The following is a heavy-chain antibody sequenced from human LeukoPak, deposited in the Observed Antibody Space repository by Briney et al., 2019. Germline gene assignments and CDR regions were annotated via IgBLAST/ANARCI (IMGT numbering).Heavy chain of an antibody. V-gene: IGHV1-18*04. D-gene: IGHD4-23*01. Sequence: ASVKVSCKASGYTFTGYYMHWVRQAPGQGLEWMGWISAYNGNTNYAQKLQGRVTMTTDTSTSTAYMELRSLRSDDTAVYYCARDLTTVVMYGAFDIWGQGTMVTVSS. CDR2: ISAYNGNT. CDR3: ARDLTTVVMYGAFDI. J-gene: IGHJ3*02. CDR1: GYTFTGYY.